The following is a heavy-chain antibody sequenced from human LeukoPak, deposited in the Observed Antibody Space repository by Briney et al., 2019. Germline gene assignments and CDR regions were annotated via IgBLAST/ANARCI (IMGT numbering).Heavy chain of an antibody. CDR2: IYYSGST. CDR3: ATGKRGVGWFDP. J-gene: IGHJ5*02. Sequence: PSETLSLTCTVSGGSISSYYWSWIRQPPGKGLEWIVYIYYSGSTNYNPSLKSRVTISVDTSKNQFSLKLSSVTAADTAVYYCATGKRGVGWFDPWGQGTLVTVSS. V-gene: IGHV4-59*01. D-gene: IGHD2-8*01. CDR1: GGSISSYY.